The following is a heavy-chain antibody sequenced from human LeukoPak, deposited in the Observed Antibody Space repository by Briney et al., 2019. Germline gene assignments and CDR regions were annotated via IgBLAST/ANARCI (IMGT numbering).Heavy chain of an antibody. CDR1: GYTFSSYF. V-gene: IGHV1-46*01. D-gene: IGHD6-19*01. CDR2: INPIGGRT. CDR3: ARESAVAGLKAFDY. Sequence: GASVKVSCKASGYTFSSYFIHWVRQAPGQGLEWVGVINPIGGRTTYTQKLQGRVTMTRDTSTSTVYMELSSLRSEDTAVYFCARESAVAGLKAFDYWGQGTLVTVSS. J-gene: IGHJ4*02.